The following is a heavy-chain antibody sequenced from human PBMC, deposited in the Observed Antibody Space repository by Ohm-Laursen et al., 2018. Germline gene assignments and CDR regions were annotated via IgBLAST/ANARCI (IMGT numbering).Heavy chain of an antibody. CDR3: ARDYF. V-gene: IGHV3-66*01. CDR2: IYSGGST. Sequence: GSLRLSCAAPGLTVSDNYMSWVRQAPGKGLQWVSVIYSGGSTHYADPVKGRFTMSRDKSKNTLYLQMNSLRAEDTAVYYCARDYFWGQGTLVTVSS. CDR1: GLTVSDNY. J-gene: IGHJ4*02.